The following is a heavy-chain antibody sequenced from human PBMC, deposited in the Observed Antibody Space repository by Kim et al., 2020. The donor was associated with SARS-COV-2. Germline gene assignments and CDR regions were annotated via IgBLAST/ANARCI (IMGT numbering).Heavy chain of an antibody. D-gene: IGHD2-15*01. CDR3: ARGRGGLGYCSGGSCYSFYY. J-gene: IGHJ4*02. Sequence: RFTISRDNSKNTLYLQMNSLRAEDTAVYYCARGRGGLGYCSGGSCYSFYYWGQGTLVTVSS. V-gene: IGHV3-30*07.